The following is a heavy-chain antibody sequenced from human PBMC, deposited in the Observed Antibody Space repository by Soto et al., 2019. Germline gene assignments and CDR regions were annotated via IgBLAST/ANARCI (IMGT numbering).Heavy chain of an antibody. J-gene: IGHJ6*02. V-gene: IGHV3-30-3*01. CDR3: ARVFVLVPAAIFTYGMDV. CDR2: ISYDGSNK. D-gene: IGHD2-2*01. CDR1: GFTFSSYA. Sequence: QVQLVESGGGVVQPGRSLRLSCAASGFTFSSYAMHWVRQAPGKGLEWVAVISYDGSNKYYADSVKGRFTISRDNSKNTXXLQMNSLRAEDTAVYYCARVFVLVPAAIFTYGMDVWGQGTTVTVSS.